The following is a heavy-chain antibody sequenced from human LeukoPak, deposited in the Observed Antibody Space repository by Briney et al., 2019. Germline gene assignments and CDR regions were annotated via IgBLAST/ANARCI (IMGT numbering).Heavy chain of an antibody. Sequence: GASVKVSCKASGYTFTNYDINWVRQGTGQGLEWMGWMNPNSGDTGYAQTLQDRVTMTRDTSINTAYMELSSLTSEDTAVYYCARNVANTGDFDYWGQGTLVTVSS. D-gene: IGHD7-27*01. J-gene: IGHJ4*02. CDR3: ARNVANTGDFDY. CDR2: MNPNSGDT. V-gene: IGHV1-8*01. CDR1: GYTFTNYD.